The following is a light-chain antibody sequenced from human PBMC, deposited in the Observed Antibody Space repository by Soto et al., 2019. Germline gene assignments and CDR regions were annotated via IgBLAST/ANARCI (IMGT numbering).Light chain of an antibody. CDR2: DAS. CDR3: QQRTRWPPVP. Sequence: EIVLTKSPATLSLSPGERATLSCRASQSVSSYLAWYQQKPGQAPRLLIYDASNRATGIPARFSGSGSGTDFTLTISSLEPEDVAVYYCQQRTRWPPVPFGGGTKVEIK. V-gene: IGKV3-11*01. J-gene: IGKJ4*01. CDR1: QSVSSY.